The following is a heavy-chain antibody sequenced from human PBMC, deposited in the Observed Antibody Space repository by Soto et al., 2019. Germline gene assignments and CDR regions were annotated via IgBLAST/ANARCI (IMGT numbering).Heavy chain of an antibody. J-gene: IGHJ4*02. V-gene: IGHV1-69*02. CDR3: ARGAEAIAAAGTFDY. D-gene: IGHD6-13*01. Sequence: QVQLVQSGAEVKKPGSSVKVSCKASGGTFSSYTISWVRQAPGQGLEWMGRIIPILGIANYAQKFQGRATITADKSTGTAYMELSSLRSEDTAVYYCARGAEAIAAAGTFDYWGQGTLVTVSS. CDR2: IIPILGIA. CDR1: GGTFSSYT.